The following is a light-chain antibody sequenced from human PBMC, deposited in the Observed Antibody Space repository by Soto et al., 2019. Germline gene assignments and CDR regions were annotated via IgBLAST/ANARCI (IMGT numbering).Light chain of an antibody. CDR1: QSVSSSY. CDR2: GAS. J-gene: IGKJ4*01. Sequence: EIVLTQSPGTLSLSPGERATLSCRASQSVSSSYLAWYQQKPGQAPRLLIYGASSRATGIPDRVSGSGSGTDFTLTIIRLEPEDFAAYYCQQYGSAPRTFGGGTK. CDR3: QQYGSAPRT. V-gene: IGKV3-20*01.